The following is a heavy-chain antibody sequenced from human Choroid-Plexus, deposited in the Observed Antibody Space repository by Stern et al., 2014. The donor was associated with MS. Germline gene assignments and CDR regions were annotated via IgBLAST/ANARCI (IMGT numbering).Heavy chain of an antibody. CDR3: AKDRQYLTYFFDH. Sequence: VQLVESGGGVVQPGRPLRLSCVASGFTFGSCAMHWVRQAPGKGLAWVAGVLYDGSNKYYADSVKGRFTISRDNSQNTLYMQMSSLRPEDTAVYYCAKDRQYLTYFFDHWGQGSLVTVSS. J-gene: IGHJ5*02. V-gene: IGHV3-30*18. CDR2: VLYDGSNK. D-gene: IGHD2/OR15-2a*01. CDR1: GFTFGSCA.